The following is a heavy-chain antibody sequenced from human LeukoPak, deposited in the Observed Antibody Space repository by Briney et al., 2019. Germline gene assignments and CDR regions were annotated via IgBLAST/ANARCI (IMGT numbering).Heavy chain of an antibody. CDR2: INPNSGGT. Sequence: GASVKVSCKASGYTFTGYYMHWVRQAPGQGLEWMGWINPNSGGTNYAQKFQGRVTMTRDTSISTAYMELSRLRSDDTAVYYCARVRGYSSSWYARHDAFDIWGQGIMVTVSS. J-gene: IGHJ3*02. D-gene: IGHD6-13*01. CDR3: ARVRGYSSSWYARHDAFDI. CDR1: GYTFTGYY. V-gene: IGHV1-2*02.